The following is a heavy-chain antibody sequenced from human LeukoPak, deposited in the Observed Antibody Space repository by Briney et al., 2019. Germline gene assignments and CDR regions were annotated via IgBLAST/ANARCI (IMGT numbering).Heavy chain of an antibody. CDR1: GFTFSSYA. CDR2: ISYDGSNK. V-gene: IGHV3-30-3*02. Sequence: PGRSLRLSCAASGFTFSSYAMHWVRQAPGKGLEWVAVISYDGSNKYYADSVKGRFTISRDNSKNTLYLQMNSLRAEDTAVYYCAKRGGYYDFWSGPLDWFDPWGQGTLVTVSS. CDR3: AKRGGYYDFWSGPLDWFDP. D-gene: IGHD3-3*01. J-gene: IGHJ5*02.